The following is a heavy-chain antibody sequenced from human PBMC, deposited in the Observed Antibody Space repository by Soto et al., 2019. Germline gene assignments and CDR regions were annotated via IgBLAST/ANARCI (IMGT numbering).Heavy chain of an antibody. V-gene: IGHV1-18*01. CDR2: ISISTGDT. Sequence: QVQLVQSGAEVKKPGASVTVSCKASGYTFNTYLITWVRQAPGQGLEWMGWISISTGDTDYAQNLQGRGTLTTDPSSSTAYTELKSLRPDDTALYYCARDGPGRPFGMDVWGQGTPVIVSS. J-gene: IGHJ6*02. D-gene: IGHD6-6*01. CDR1: GYTFNTYL. CDR3: ARDGPGRPFGMDV.